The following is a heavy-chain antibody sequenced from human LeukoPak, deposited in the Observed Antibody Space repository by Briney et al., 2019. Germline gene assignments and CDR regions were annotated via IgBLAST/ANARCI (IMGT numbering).Heavy chain of an antibody. CDR2: IYPGDSVT. CDR3: ARQDGGGLYYFDY. J-gene: IGHJ4*02. V-gene: IGHV5-51*01. Sequence: GESLKISCKGSGYSFPHYWIAWVRQLPGKGPEWMGIIYPGDSVTRYSPSFQGQVTISADKSITTAYLQWSSLKASDTAIYYCARQDGGGLYYFDYWGQGTLVTVSS. CDR1: GYSFPHYW. D-gene: IGHD5-12*01.